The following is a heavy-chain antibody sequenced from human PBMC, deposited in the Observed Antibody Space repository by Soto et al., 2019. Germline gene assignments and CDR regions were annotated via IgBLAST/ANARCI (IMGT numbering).Heavy chain of an antibody. V-gene: IGHV1-2*02. Sequence: QVQLVQSGADVKKPGASVMVSCKASGYAFTAYYVHWVRQAPGQGLEWLGWINPDSGRTNYAQRFQGRVTLTTDTSTSKAYMDLSRLRSADTAMYYCARDRGTGWYDNFDYWGRGTLVTVSS. CDR1: GYAFTAYY. CDR3: ARDRGTGWYDNFDY. J-gene: IGHJ4*02. CDR2: INPDSGRT. D-gene: IGHD6-19*01.